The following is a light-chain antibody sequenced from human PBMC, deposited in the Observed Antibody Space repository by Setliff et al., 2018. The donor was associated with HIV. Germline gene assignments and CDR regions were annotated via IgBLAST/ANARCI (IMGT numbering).Light chain of an antibody. Sequence: QSALTQPASVSGSPGQSTTISCTGTSSDVGTYNYVSWYQQHPGKAPKLIIYDVSKRPSGVSNRFSGSKSGNTASLTISGLHAEDEADYYCSSYTSSSTYVFGTWTKVTVL. J-gene: IGLJ1*01. CDR1: SSDVGTYNY. CDR3: SSYTSSSTYV. CDR2: DVS. V-gene: IGLV2-14*03.